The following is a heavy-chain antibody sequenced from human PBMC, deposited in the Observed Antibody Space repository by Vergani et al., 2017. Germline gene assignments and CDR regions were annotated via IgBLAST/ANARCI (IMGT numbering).Heavy chain of an antibody. CDR1: GGSFSTGGQS. CDR3: ARDGGEYDKDALDV. J-gene: IGHJ3*01. V-gene: IGHV4-61*02. Sequence: QVQLQESGPGLVKPSQTLSLTCTVSGGSFSTGGQSWTWLRQSAGKGLEWIGRIYTSGATNYNPALRSRAFMSVHASKKQFSLKLTSVTAADTAVYYCARDGGEYDKDALDVWGQGTKVTVTS. D-gene: IGHD2-21*01. CDR2: IYTSGAT.